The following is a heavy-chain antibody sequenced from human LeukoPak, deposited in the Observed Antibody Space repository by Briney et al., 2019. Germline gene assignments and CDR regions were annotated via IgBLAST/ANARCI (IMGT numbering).Heavy chain of an antibody. D-gene: IGHD6-13*01. CDR2: IGGSGGST. CDR3: ARAMYSGTWYPFDY. Sequence: PGGSLRLSCAASGFTFSSYSMNWVRQAPGKGLDWVSAIGGSGGSTYYTDSVKGRFTISRDNSKNTLYLQMNSLRPEDTAVYSCARAMYSGTWYPFDYWGQGTLVPVSS. J-gene: IGHJ4*02. V-gene: IGHV3-23*01. CDR1: GFTFSSYS.